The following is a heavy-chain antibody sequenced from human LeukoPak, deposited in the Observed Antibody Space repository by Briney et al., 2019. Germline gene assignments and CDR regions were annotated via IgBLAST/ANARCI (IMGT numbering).Heavy chain of an antibody. J-gene: IGHJ3*02. V-gene: IGHV4-59*08. Sequence: SETLSLTCTVSGGSISSYYWSWIRQPPGKGLEWIGYIYYSGSTNYNPSLKSRVTISVDTSKNQFSLKLSSVIAADTAVYYCARVAEAGPFDIRGQGTMVTVSS. CDR1: GGSISSYY. D-gene: IGHD6-19*01. CDR3: ARVAEAGPFDI. CDR2: IYYSGST.